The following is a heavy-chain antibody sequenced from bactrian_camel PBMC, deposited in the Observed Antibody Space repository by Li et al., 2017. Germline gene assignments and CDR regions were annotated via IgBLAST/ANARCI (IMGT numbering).Heavy chain of an antibody. CDR3: AAGGYTKVLAGHLWASCPFGY. Sequence: HVQLVESGGGSVQAGESLRLSCAASGTTYNRPCMGWFRQDSGKEREGVAAVHMGGGSTYIADSVKGRFTISQDNAKHTLYLQMDSLNPEDTDVYICAAGGYTKVLAGHLWASCPFGYWGQGTQVTVS. V-gene: IGHV3S1*01. J-gene: IGHJ6*01. CDR2: VHMGGGST. CDR1: GTTYNRPC. D-gene: IGHD6*01.